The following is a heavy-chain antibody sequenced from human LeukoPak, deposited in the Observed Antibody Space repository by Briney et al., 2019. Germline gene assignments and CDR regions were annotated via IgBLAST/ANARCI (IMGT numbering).Heavy chain of an antibody. V-gene: IGHV3-48*03. CDR3: ARSSYFDY. J-gene: IGHJ4*02. Sequence: GWSLRLSCAASGFTFSSYEMNWVRQAPGKGLEWLSYITSGGSTIYYADSVKGRFTISRDNAKNSLYLQMNSLRVGDTAVYYCARSSYFDYWGQGTLVTVSS. D-gene: IGHD1-26*01. CDR2: ITSGGSTI. CDR1: GFTFSSYE.